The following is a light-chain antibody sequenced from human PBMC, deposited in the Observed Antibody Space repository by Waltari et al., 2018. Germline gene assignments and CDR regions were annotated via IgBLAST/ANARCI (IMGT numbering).Light chain of an antibody. J-gene: IGLJ3*02. V-gene: IGLV4-69*01. Sequence: QLVLTQSPSASASLGASVKLTCTLSSGHSTNIIAWLQQQPEKGPRYLMNVNSDGSHNKGVGIPGRFSGSSSGAERYLTISSLQSEDEADYDCQTGGHGTWVFGGGTRLTVL. CDR2: VNSDGSH. CDR3: QTGGHGTWV. CDR1: SGHSTNI.